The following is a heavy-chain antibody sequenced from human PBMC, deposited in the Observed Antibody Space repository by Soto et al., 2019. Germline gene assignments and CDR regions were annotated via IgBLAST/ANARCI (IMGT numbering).Heavy chain of an antibody. CDR3: ARVVLSITRGAFDA. V-gene: IGHV4-4*02. J-gene: IGHJ3*01. D-gene: IGHD1-20*01. Sequence: QVHLQESGPGLVKPSGTLSLTCAVSGDSISSSHWWPWVRPSPGKGLEYIGEISHSGTANSNPSLKSRVTLSVDKSKNHFSLTLTSVTAADTAVYYCARVVLSITRGAFDAWGQGTPVTVSP. CDR2: ISHSGTA. CDR1: GDSISSSHW.